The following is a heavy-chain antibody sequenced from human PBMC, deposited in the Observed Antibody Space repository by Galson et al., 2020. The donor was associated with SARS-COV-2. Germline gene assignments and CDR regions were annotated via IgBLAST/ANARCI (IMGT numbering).Heavy chain of an antibody. J-gene: IGHJ6*03. D-gene: IGHD4-17*01. Sequence: GGSLRLSCAASGFTFSSYDMHWVRQATGKGLEWVSAIGTAGDTYYPGSVKGRFTISRENAKNSLYLQMNSLRAGDTAVYYCARGATVTTWPYYYYMDVWGKGTTVTVSS. CDR2: IGTAGDT. V-gene: IGHV3-13*01. CDR3: ARGATVTTWPYYYYMDV. CDR1: GFTFSSYD.